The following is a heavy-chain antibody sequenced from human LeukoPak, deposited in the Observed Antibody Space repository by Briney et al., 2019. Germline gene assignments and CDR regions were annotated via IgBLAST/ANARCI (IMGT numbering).Heavy chain of an antibody. Sequence: GGSLRLSCAASGFTVSNNYMSWVRQAPGRGLEWVSVIYSGGSTYYADSVKGRFTISRDNSKNTVYLQMNNLRAGDTAVYYCARDPCGANRCGYWGQGTLVTVSS. CDR1: GFTVSNNY. J-gene: IGHJ4*02. CDR2: IYSGGST. V-gene: IGHV3-66*01. D-gene: IGHD4/OR15-4a*01. CDR3: ARDPCGANRCGY.